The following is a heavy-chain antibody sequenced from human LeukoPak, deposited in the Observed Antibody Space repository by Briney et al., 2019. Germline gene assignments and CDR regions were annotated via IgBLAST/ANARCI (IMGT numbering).Heavy chain of an antibody. CDR1: GFTFSSYA. CDR3: ARQEGTIDAFDI. CDR2: ISSNGGST. V-gene: IGHV3-64*04. Sequence: PGGSLRLSCSASGFTFSSYAMHWVRQAPGKGLEYVSAISSNGGSTYYADSVKGRFTISRDNSKNTLYLQMSSLKASDTAMYYCARQEGTIDAFDIWGQGTMVTVSS. D-gene: IGHD4/OR15-4a*01. J-gene: IGHJ3*02.